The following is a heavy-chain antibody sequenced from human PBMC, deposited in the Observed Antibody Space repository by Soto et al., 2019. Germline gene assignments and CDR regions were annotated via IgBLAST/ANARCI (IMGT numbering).Heavy chain of an antibody. Sequence: QAQLVESGGGVVQPGKPLRLSCRASGFTFRSYGMHWVRQAPGKGLQWVAVIWSDGSNEYYADSVKGRFTISRDNSKNTLYLQMNSLRAEDTAVYYCARRARGGATILPYFYYGMDVWGQGTTVTVSS. V-gene: IGHV3-33*01. D-gene: IGHD1-26*01. CDR2: IWSDGSNE. CDR1: GFTFRSYG. CDR3: ARRARGGATILPYFYYGMDV. J-gene: IGHJ6*02.